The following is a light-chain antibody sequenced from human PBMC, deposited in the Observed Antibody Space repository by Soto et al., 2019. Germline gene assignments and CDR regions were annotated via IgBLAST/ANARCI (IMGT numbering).Light chain of an antibody. V-gene: IGKV1-5*01. CDR2: DAS. J-gene: IGKJ5*01. CDR1: QDISIF. Sequence: DIQMTQSPSSLAASVGDRVTITCQASQDISIFVNWYQQKPGKAPKVLIYDASSLGSGVPSRFSGSGSGTEFTLTISSLQPDDFATYFCQQYQTYSTFGQGTQLEIK. CDR3: QQYQTYST.